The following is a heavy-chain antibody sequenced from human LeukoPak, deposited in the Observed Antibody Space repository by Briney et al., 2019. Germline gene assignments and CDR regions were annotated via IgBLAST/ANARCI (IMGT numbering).Heavy chain of an antibody. CDR3: AKEGDYNYYYGMDV. CDR2: MSCDGSKK. CDR1: GFTFSSYG. V-gene: IGHV3-30*18. J-gene: IGHJ6*02. Sequence: GGSLRLSCAASGFTFSSYGMHWVRQAPGKGLEWVAVMSCDGSKKYYVDSVKGRFTISRDNSKNTLYLQMNSLRAEDTAVYYCAKEGDYNYYYGMDVWGQGTTVTVSS. D-gene: IGHD3-10*01.